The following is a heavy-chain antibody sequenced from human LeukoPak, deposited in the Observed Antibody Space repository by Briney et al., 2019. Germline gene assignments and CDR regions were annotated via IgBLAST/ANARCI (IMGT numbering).Heavy chain of an antibody. CDR3: ARENYDSSGYYSYYFDY. CDR1: GGSIISAGYY. D-gene: IGHD3-22*01. CDR2: IYSTGRT. Sequence: SETLSLTCTVSGGSIISAGYYWSWIRQPARRAPEWIVRIYSTGRTNYNPSLKSRVVVSVDKSKNQFSLNLSSVTAADTAVYYCARENYDSSGYYSYYFDYWGQGTLVTVSS. J-gene: IGHJ4*02. V-gene: IGHV4-61*02.